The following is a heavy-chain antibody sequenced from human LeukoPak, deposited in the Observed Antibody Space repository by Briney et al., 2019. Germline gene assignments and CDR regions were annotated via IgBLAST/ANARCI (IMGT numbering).Heavy chain of an antibody. J-gene: IGHJ4*02. CDR2: IYYGGSS. D-gene: IGHD2-8*01. Sequence: PSETLSLTCTVSGGSISTYYWSWIRQAPGKGLEWIGYIYYGGSSNPNPSLKSRVTMSLGTSKNQFPLKLSSVTAADTAVYYCARNGRGYSFDYWGQGTLVTVSS. CDR1: GGSISTYY. CDR3: ARNGRGYSFDY. V-gene: IGHV4-59*01.